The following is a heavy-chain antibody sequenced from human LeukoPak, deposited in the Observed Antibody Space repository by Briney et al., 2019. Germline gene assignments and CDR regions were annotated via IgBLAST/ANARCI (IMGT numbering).Heavy chain of an antibody. J-gene: IGHJ4*02. D-gene: IGHD3-3*01. CDR2: ISGDGTTT. CDR1: GFTFDDYA. Sequence: PGGSLRLSCAASGFTFDDYAMHWVRQAPGKSLEWVSLISGDGTTTYYADSVEGRFTISRDNSKNSLYLQVNSLRTEDTALYYCAKDMGPLGTIWLDYWGQGTLVTVSS. V-gene: IGHV3-43*02. CDR3: AKDMGPLGTIWLDY.